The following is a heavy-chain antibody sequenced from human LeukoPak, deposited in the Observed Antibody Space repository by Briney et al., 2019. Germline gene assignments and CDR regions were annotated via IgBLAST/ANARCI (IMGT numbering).Heavy chain of an antibody. V-gene: IGHV3-23*01. D-gene: IGHD6-6*01. CDR3: ARDPEYSSSSESFDY. CDR2: IVGSGGST. Sequence: PGGSLRLSCAASGFTFSSYAMSWVRQAPGKGLEWVSGIVGSGGSTYYANSVKGRFTISGDNSKNTLYLQMNSLRAEDTAVYYCARDPEYSSSSESFDYWGQGTLVTVSS. J-gene: IGHJ4*02. CDR1: GFTFSSYA.